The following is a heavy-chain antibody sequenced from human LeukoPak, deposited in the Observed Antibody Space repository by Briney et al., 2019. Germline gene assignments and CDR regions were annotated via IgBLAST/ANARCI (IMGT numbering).Heavy chain of an antibody. J-gene: IGHJ4*02. CDR3: TTAAFVGATAY. Sequence: GGSLRLSCAASGFTFSNVWMSWVRQVPGKGLEWVGRIKSKTGGGTIDYAAPVKGRYTISRDDSKDTLYLQMNSLKSEDTAVYHCTTAAFVGATAYWGQGALVIVSS. CDR2: IKSKTGGGTI. D-gene: IGHD1-26*01. V-gene: IGHV3-15*01. CDR1: GFTFSNVW.